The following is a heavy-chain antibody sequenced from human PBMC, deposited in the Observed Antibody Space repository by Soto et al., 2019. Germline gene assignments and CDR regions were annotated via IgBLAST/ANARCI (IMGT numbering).Heavy chain of an antibody. CDR3: ARANRYSSSWYGEDWFDP. V-gene: IGHV1-8*01. J-gene: IGHJ5*02. D-gene: IGHD6-13*01. CDR1: GYTFTSYD. CDR2: LNPNSGNT. Sequence: APVKVSCKASGYTFTSYDINWVLQATGQGLEWMGWLNPNSGNTGYAQKFQGRVTMTRKTSISTAYMELSSLRSEDTAVYYCARANRYSSSWYGEDWFDPWGQGTLVTVSS.